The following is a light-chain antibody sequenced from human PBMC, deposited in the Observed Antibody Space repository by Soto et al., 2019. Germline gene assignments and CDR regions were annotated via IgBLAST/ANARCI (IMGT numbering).Light chain of an antibody. V-gene: IGLV2-11*01. J-gene: IGLJ3*02. CDR3: SSYTTSTTWV. CDR1: SSDVGGYNF. Sequence: QSALTQPRSVSGSPGQSVTISCTGTSSDVGGYNFVSWYQQCPGKAPKLIIYDVSKRPSGVPDRFSGSKSGNTASLTISGLQAEDEADYYCSSYTTSTTWVFGGGTKLTVL. CDR2: DVS.